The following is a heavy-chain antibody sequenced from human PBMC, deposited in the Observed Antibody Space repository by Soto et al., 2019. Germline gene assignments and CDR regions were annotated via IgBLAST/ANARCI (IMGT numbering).Heavy chain of an antibody. CDR1: GYSFTTYW. J-gene: IGHJ4*02. CDR2: IYPGDSDT. V-gene: IGHV5-51*01. Sequence: GESLKISCKGSGYSFTTYWIGWVRQMPGKGLEWMGIIYPGDSDTRYSPSFQGLVTISADKSIGTAYLQWSSLKASDTAMYYCARRKGSYGSGSHNPLDYWGQGTLVTVSS. D-gene: IGHD3-10*01. CDR3: ARRKGSYGSGSHNPLDY.